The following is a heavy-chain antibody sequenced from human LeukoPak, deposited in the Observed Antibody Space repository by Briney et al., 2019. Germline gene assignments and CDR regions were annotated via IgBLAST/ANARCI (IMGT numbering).Heavy chain of an antibody. CDR2: IRYDGGNE. V-gene: IGHV3-30*02. CDR1: GFIFSSYG. D-gene: IGHD6-19*01. CDR3: ARSSGGLDYYYYMDV. Sequence: GGSLRLSCAASGFIFSSYGMHWVRQAPGKGLEWVAFIRYDGGNEDYEDSVKGRFTISRDNSKNTLYLQMNSLRPEDTALYYCARSSGGLDYYYYMDVWGKETTVAVSS. J-gene: IGHJ6*03.